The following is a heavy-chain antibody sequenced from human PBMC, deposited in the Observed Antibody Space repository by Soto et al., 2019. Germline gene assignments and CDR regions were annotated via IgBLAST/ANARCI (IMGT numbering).Heavy chain of an antibody. CDR2: ISYDGSNK. D-gene: IGHD6-6*01. CDR1: GFTFSSYA. J-gene: IGHJ4*02. CDR3: ARDSSSATADYFDY. Sequence: QVQLVESGGGVVQPGRSLRLSCAASGFTFSSYAMHWVRQAPGKGLEWVAVISYDGSNKYYADSVKGRFTISRDNSKNPRYLQMNSLRAEDTAVYYCARDSSSATADYFDYWGQGTLVTVSS. V-gene: IGHV3-30-3*01.